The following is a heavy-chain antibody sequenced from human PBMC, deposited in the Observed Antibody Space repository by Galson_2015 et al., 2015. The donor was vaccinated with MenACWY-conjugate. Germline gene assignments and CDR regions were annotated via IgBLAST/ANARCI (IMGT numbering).Heavy chain of an antibody. CDR2: ISPGDSNT. CDR3: ARHPPGGRGLDV. J-gene: IGHJ6*02. V-gene: IGHV5-51*01. Sequence: QSGAEVKKSGESLKISCQGSGYSFPTYWIAWVRQMPGRGLEWVGLISPGDSNTRYSPSFQGQVTISADNSISTAYLQWSSLKASDTAMYYCARHPPGGRGLDVWGQGTTVTVSS. D-gene: IGHD1-26*01. CDR1: GYSFPTYW.